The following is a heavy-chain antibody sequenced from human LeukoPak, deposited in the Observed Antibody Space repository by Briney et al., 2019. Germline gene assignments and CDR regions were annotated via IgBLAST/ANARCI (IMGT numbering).Heavy chain of an antibody. V-gene: IGHV3-66*04. CDR3: ARRGYGDYAPFDY. J-gene: IGHJ4*02. Sequence: GGSLRLSCAVTGFTVSSNYMSWVRQAPGKGLEWVSIIYSGGSTYYADSVKGRFTISRDNSKNTLYLQMNSLRAEDTAVYYCARRGYGDYAPFDYWGQGTLVTVSS. D-gene: IGHD4-17*01. CDR2: IYSGGST. CDR1: GFTVSSNY.